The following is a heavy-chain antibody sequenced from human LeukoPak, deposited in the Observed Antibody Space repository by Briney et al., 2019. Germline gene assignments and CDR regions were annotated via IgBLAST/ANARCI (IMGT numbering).Heavy chain of an antibody. CDR3: AREYGRVASVRGTILTGAIYFDF. J-gene: IGHJ4*02. Sequence: SETLSLTCAVSGGSFSGYICSWISQSPGRGLEWIGDIIPSGRADYNPSLKSRLTISVATTENRFSLILRSVTTADTAVYYCAREYGRVASVRGTILTGAIYFDFWGQGSLVTVSS. CDR2: IIPSGRA. CDR1: GGSFSGYI. V-gene: IGHV4-34*12. D-gene: IGHD3-10*01.